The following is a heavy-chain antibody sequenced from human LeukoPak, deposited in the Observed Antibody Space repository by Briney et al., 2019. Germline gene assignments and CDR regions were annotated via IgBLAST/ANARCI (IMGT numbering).Heavy chain of an antibody. CDR3: ARGYFDY. V-gene: IGHV3-7*03. Sequence: GGSLRLSCAASGFTFNDYWIHWVRQAPGKGLEWVANIRQDGREKYYVDSVKGRFTISRDNAKTSLYLQMNSLRAEDTAVYYCARGYFDYWGQGTLDTVSS. CDR2: IRQDGREK. CDR1: GFTFNDYW. J-gene: IGHJ4*02.